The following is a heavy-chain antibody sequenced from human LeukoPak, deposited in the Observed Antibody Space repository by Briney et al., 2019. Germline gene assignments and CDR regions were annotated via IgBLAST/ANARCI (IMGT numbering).Heavy chain of an antibody. CDR2: INPNSGGT. CDR1: GYTFTGYY. V-gene: IGHV1-2*02. J-gene: IGHJ5*02. CDR3: ARDGRYYDFWSGGGNWFDP. Sequence: ASVKVSCKASGYTFTGYYMHWVRQAPGQGLEWMGWINPNSGGTNYAQKFQGRVTMTRDTSISTAYMELSRLRSDDTAVYYCARDGRYYDFWSGGGNWFDPWGQGTLVTVSS. D-gene: IGHD3-3*01.